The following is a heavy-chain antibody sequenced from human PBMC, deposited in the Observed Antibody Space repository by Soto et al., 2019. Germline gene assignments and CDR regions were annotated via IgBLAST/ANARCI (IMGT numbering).Heavy chain of an antibody. V-gene: IGHV1-2*04. D-gene: IGHD4-17*01. CDR1: GYTFTGYY. CDR3: ARDLGTTDNYYYGMDV. Sequence: ASVKVSCKASGYTFTGYYMHWVRQAPGQGLEWMGWINPNSGGTNYAQKFQGWVTMTRDTSISTAYMELSRLRSDDTAVYYCARDLGTTDNYYYGMDVWGQGTTVTVSS. J-gene: IGHJ6*02. CDR2: INPNSGGT.